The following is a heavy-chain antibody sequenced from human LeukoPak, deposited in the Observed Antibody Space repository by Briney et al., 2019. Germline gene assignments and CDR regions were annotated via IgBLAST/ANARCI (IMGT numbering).Heavy chain of an antibody. CDR2: ISGSGGST. J-gene: IGHJ4*02. D-gene: IGHD1-26*01. Sequence: GGSLRLSCAASGFTFSSYAMSWVCQAPGKGLEWVSAISGSGGSTYYADSVKGRFTISRDNSKNTLYLQMNSLRAEDTAVYYCARDNGIVGAPSGSDYWGQGTLVTVSS. CDR3: ARDNGIVGAPSGSDY. V-gene: IGHV3-23*01. CDR1: GFTFSSYA.